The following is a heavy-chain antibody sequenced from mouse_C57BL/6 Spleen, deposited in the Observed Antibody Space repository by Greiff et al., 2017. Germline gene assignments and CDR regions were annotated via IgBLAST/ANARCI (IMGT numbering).Heavy chain of an antibody. CDR3: ARGERAWFAD. Sequence: QVHVKQPGAELVKPGASVKMSCKASGYTFTSYWITWVKQRPGQGLEWIGDIYPGSGSTNYNEKFKSKATLTVDTSSSTAYMQLSSLTSEDSAVYCCARGERAWFADWGQGTLVTVSA. CDR1: GYTFTSYW. CDR2: IYPGSGST. J-gene: IGHJ3*01. V-gene: IGHV1-55*01.